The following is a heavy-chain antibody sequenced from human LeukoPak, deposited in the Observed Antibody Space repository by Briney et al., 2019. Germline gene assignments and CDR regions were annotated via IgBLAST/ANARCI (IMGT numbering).Heavy chain of an antibody. CDR2: IWFDGSYK. CDR3: ARGTNTAMGVDN. CDR1: GFTFSSFG. V-gene: IGHV3-33*01. Sequence: GGSLRLSCAASGFTFSSFGMHWVRQAPGEGLEWVAFIWFDGSYKYYADSVKGRFTISRDNSQNTLYLQMNSLRAEDTAVYYCARGTNTAMGVDNWGQGTLVTVSS. J-gene: IGHJ4*02. D-gene: IGHD5-18*01.